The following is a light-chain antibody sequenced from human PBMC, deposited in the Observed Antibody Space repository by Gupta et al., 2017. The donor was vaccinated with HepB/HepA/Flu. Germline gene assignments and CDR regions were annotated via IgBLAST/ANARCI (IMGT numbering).Light chain of an antibody. CDR3: QTWGTGIQV. Sequence: QLVLTQSPSASASLGAPVKLTCTLSSGHSSYAIAWHQQQPEKGPRYLMKVNSDGSHSKGDGIPDRFSGSSSGAGRYLTISSLQAEDEADYYCQTWGTGIQVFGGGTKLTVL. CDR1: SGHSSYA. CDR2: VNSDGSH. V-gene: IGLV4-69*01. J-gene: IGLJ3*02.